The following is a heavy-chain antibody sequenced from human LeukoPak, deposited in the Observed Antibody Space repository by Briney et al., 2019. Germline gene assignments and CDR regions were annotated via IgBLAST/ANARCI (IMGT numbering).Heavy chain of an antibody. CDR3: ARDGNSGSYPAH. CDR1: GYSISSGYY. J-gene: IGHJ4*02. Sequence: SETLSLTCTVSGYSISSGYYWGWIRQPPGKGLEWIGSIYHSGSTYYNPSLKSRVTISVDTSKNQFSLKLSSVTAADTAVYYCARDGNSGSYPAHWGQGTLVTVSS. CDR2: IYHSGST. V-gene: IGHV4-38-2*02. D-gene: IGHD1-26*01.